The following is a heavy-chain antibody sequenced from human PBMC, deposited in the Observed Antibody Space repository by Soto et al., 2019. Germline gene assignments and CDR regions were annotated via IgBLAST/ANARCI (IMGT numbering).Heavy chain of an antibody. V-gene: IGHV1-2*04. CDR2: INPNSGGT. CDR1: GYTFTGYY. J-gene: IGHJ6*02. Sequence: QVQLVQSGAEVKKPGASVKVSCKASGYTFTGYYMHWVRQAPGQGLEWMGWINPNSGGTNYAQKLQGWGTMTRDTSMSTAYMELSRLRSDGTAVYYCARDISAGTTSSFYYYYGMDVWGQGTTVTVSS. CDR3: ARDISAGTTSSFYYYYGMDV. D-gene: IGHD1-7*01.